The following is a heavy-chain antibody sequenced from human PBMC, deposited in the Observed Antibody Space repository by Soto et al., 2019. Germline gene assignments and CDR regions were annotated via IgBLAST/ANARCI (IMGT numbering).Heavy chain of an antibody. CDR3: ARSIDCGGTGSDLFDP. J-gene: IGHJ5*02. V-gene: IGHV4-59*01. CDR2: IYYSGST. Sequence: ASETMSLTCTVSGGSISSYYWSWIRQPPGKGLEWIGYIYYSGSTNYNPSLKSRVPISVDTSKNQFSLKLSSVTAADTAVYYCARSIDCGGTGSDLFDPWGQGTLVTLSA. CDR1: GGSISSYY. D-gene: IGHD2-21*01.